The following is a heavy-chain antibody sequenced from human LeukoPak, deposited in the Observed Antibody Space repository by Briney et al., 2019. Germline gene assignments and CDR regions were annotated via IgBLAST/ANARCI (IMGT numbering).Heavy chain of an antibody. Sequence: PGGSLRLSCAASGFTFSSYTVHWVRQAPGKGLDWVAVISYDGSTKYYADSVKGRFTISRDNSKNTLYLQMNSLRAEDTAVYYCVARSRSGGSEFDYWGQGTLVTVSS. CDR1: GFTFSSYT. CDR3: VARSRSGGSEFDY. CDR2: ISYDGSTK. V-gene: IGHV3-30*04. J-gene: IGHJ4*02. D-gene: IGHD2-15*01.